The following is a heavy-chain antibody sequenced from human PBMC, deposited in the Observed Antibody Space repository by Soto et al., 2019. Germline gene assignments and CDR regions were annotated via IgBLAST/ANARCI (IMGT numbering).Heavy chain of an antibody. CDR1: GGYFSGYY. D-gene: IGHD3-3*01. CDR2: INHSGST. Sequence: SETLSLTCAVYGGYFSGYYWSWIRQHPGKGLEWIGEINHSGSTNYNPSLKSRVTISVDTPKNQFSLKLSSVTAADTAVYYCARRAGFKITIFGVVTNNWFDPWGQGTLVTVSS. J-gene: IGHJ5*02. V-gene: IGHV4-34*01. CDR3: ARRAGFKITIFGVVTNNWFDP.